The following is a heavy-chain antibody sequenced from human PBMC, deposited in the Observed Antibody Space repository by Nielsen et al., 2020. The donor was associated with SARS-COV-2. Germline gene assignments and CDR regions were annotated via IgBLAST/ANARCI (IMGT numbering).Heavy chain of an antibody. D-gene: IGHD5-18*01. Sequence: GGSLRLSCAASGFSISNNYMSWVRQAPGKGLEWVSTFYSGGATYYADSVQGRFTIFRDNSENTVHLKMNNLRADDTAVYYCAKDGWIQLWLRPSLALDYFDYWGQGTLVTVSS. CDR3: AKDGWIQLWLRPSLALDYFDY. CDR1: GFSISNNY. V-gene: IGHV3-53*01. J-gene: IGHJ4*02. CDR2: FYSGGAT.